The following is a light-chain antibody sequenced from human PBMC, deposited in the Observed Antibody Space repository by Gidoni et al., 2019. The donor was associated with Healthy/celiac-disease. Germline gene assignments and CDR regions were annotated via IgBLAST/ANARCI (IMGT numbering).Light chain of an antibody. V-gene: IGKV1-5*01. CDR1: QSISSW. CDR3: QQYNSYSWT. J-gene: IGKJ1*01. Sequence: DSQMNQTPSTLSTSVGDRVTITCRASQSISSWLAWYQQKPGKAPKLLIYDASSLESGVPSRFSGSGSGTEFTLTISSLQPDDFATYYCQQYNSYSWTFXQXTKVEIK. CDR2: DAS.